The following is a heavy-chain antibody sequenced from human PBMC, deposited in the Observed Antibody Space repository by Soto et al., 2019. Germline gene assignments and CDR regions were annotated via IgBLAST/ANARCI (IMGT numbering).Heavy chain of an antibody. D-gene: IGHD2-2*01. Sequence: SVKVSCKASGGTFSSYAISWVRQAPGQGLEWMGGIIPIFGTANYAQKFQGRVTITADESTSTAYMELSSLRSGDTAVYYCARFSVVVTPNYYGMDVWGQGTTVTVSS. J-gene: IGHJ6*02. CDR3: ARFSVVVTPNYYGMDV. CDR2: IIPIFGTA. CDR1: GGTFSSYA. V-gene: IGHV1-69*13.